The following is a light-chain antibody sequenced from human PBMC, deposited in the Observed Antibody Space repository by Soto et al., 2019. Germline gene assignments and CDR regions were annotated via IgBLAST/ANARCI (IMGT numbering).Light chain of an antibody. V-gene: IGLV4-69*01. CDR1: TAYSSYA. J-gene: IGLJ2*01. CDR2: LNKDGTQ. CDR3: QTWGTGVV. Sequence: QSVLTQSPSASASLGASVKLTCTLSTAYSSYAIAWHQQQPEKGPRFLMRLNKDGTQIKGDGIPDRFSGSRFGAERYLTISSLQSEAGADYYCQTWGTGVVFGGGTKVTVL.